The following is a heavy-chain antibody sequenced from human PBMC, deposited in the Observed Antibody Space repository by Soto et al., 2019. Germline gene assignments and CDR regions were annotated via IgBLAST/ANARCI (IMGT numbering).Heavy chain of an antibody. CDR2: ITSSGSYI. V-gene: IGHV3-21*01. D-gene: IGHD2-2*01. J-gene: IGHJ4*02. CDR3: ARDESAGSSTSN. Sequence: EVPLVESGGGLVKPGGSLRLSCIASGPTFSSYGMNWIRQAPGKGLEWVSSITSSGSYIHYADSVQGRFTVSRDNAKNSMYLQMNSLRVEDTAVYFCARDESAGSSTSNWGQGTLVTVSS. CDR1: GPTFSSYG.